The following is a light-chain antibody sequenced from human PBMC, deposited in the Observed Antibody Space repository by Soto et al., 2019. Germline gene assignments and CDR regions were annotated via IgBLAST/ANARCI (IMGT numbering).Light chain of an antibody. CDR2: WAS. CDR1: QIVLYSSNNKNY. CDR3: QQYYSTLWT. Sequence: DIVMTQSPASLAVSLGGSATINCKSSQIVLYSSNNKNYLAWYQQKPGQPPKLLIYWASTRESGVPDRFSGSGSGTDFTLTISSLQAEDVAVYYCQQYYSTLWTFGQGTKVDI. V-gene: IGKV4-1*01. J-gene: IGKJ1*01.